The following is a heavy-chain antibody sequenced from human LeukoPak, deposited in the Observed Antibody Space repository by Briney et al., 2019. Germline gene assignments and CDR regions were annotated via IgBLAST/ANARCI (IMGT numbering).Heavy chain of an antibody. CDR1: GGSISSSSYY. Sequence: SETLSLTCTVSGGSISSSSYYWGWIRQPPGKGLEWIGSIYYSGSTYYNPSLKSRVTISVDTSKNQFSLKLSSVTAADTAVYYCARLRPHYYYMDVWGKGTTVTVSS. CDR3: ARLRPHYYYMDV. V-gene: IGHV4-39*01. CDR2: IYYSGST. J-gene: IGHJ6*03. D-gene: IGHD6-6*01.